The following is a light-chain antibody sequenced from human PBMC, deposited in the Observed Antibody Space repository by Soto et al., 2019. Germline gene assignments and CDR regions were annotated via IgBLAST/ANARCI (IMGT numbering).Light chain of an antibody. V-gene: IGKV3-20*01. CDR3: QQYGSSPIT. CDR1: QSVSSY. CDR2: GAS. Sequence: EIVMTQSPATLSVSPGERATLSCRASQSVSSYLAWYQQKPGQAPRLLIYGASTRATGIPERFSGSGSGTDFTLTISRLEPEDFAVYYCQQYGSSPITFGQGTRLEI. J-gene: IGKJ5*01.